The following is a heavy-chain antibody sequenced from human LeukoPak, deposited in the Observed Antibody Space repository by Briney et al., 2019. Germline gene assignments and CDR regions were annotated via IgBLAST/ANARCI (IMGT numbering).Heavy chain of an antibody. J-gene: IGHJ4*02. CDR1: GGSISSYY. V-gene: IGHV4-4*07. CDR3: ARDYDILTGSPFDY. Sequence: SETLSLTCTVSGGSISSYYWSWIRQPAGKGLEWIGRIYTSGSTNYNPSLKSRVTMSVDTSKNQFSLKLGSVTAADTAVYYCARDYDILTGSPFDYWGQGTLVTVSS. CDR2: IYTSGST. D-gene: IGHD3-9*01.